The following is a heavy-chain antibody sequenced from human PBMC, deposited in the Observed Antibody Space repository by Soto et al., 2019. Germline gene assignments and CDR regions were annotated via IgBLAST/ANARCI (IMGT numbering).Heavy chain of an antibody. V-gene: IGHV1-46*01. Sequence: ASVKVSCKASGYTFTSYYVHWVRQAPGQGLEWMGMINPSGDTTSYAQKFQGRVTMTRDTSTSTVYMELSSLRSEDTAVYYCARDRGYGDYCFDYWGQGTLVTVSS. CDR1: GYTFTSYY. D-gene: IGHD4-17*01. CDR3: ARDRGYGDYCFDY. J-gene: IGHJ4*02. CDR2: INPSGDTT.